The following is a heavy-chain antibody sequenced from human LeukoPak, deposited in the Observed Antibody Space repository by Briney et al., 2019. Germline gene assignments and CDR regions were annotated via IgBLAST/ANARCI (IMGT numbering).Heavy chain of an antibody. CDR3: ARGLRYSGSRAVDYYFDY. V-gene: IGHV4-30-2*01. CDR2: IYHSGST. CDR1: GGSISSGGYY. J-gene: IGHJ4*02. Sequence: PSETLSLTCTVSGGSISSGGYYWSWIRQPPGKGLEWIGYIYHSGSTYYNPSLKSRVTISVDRSKNQFSPKLNSVTVADTAVYYCARGLRYSGSRAVDYYFDYWGQGTLVTVSS. D-gene: IGHD1-26*01.